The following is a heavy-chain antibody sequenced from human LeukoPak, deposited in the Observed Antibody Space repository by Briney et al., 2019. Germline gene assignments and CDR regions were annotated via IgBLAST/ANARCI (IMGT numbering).Heavy chain of an antibody. CDR1: GGSLSSGDSY. V-gene: IGHV4-30-4*01. CDR3: AREIGDYYGSGGARPPDNWFDP. J-gene: IGHJ5*02. D-gene: IGHD3-10*01. Sequence: SQTLSLTCTVSGGSLSSGDSYWGWIRQPPGRGLEWIGYIYYSGSTYYNPSLKSRVTISEDTSKNQFSLKLSSVTAADTAVYSWAREIGDYYGSGGARPPDNWFDPGGQGALVTFS. CDR2: IYYSGST.